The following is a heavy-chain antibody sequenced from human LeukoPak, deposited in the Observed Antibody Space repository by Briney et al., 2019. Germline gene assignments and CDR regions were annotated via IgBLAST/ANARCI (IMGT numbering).Heavy chain of an antibody. CDR3: ARERRYCSGGGCYSGATFEY. CDR2: ISGSGSTI. J-gene: IGHJ4*02. CDR1: GFTFSDYY. Sequence: GGSLRLSCAASGFTFSDYYMSWIRQAPGKGLEWVSYISGSGSTIYYADSVKGRFTISRDNAKNSLYLQMNSLRAEDTAVYYRARERRYCSGGGCYSGATFEYWGQGTLVTVSS. D-gene: IGHD2-15*01. V-gene: IGHV3-11*01.